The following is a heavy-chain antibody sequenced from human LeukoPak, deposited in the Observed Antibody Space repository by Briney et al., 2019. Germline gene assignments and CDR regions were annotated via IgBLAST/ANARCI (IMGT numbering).Heavy chain of an antibody. V-gene: IGHV1-8*03. CDR3: ARGLTRRGNLGNWFDP. D-gene: IGHD3-9*01. Sequence: ASVKVSCKASGYTFTSYDINWVRQATGQGLEWMGWMNPNSGNTGYAQKFQGRVTITRNTSISTAYMELSSLRSEDTAVYYCARGLTRRGNLGNWFDPWGQGTLVTVSS. CDR2: MNPNSGNT. CDR1: GYTFTSYD. J-gene: IGHJ5*02.